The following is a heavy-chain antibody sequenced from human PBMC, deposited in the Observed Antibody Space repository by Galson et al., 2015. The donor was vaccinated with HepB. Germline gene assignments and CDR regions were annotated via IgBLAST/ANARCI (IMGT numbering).Heavy chain of an antibody. CDR3: AKEETYSNSWIDSHFLHGIDV. D-gene: IGHD4-11*01. CDR1: GFNFMTYS. CDR2: ISYSGTSQ. Sequence: SLRLSCAASGFNFMTYSMHWVRQAPGKGLQWVAVISYSGTSQYYADSVKGRFTIPRDNSKNTVYLEMNSLRAEDTALYFCAKEETYSNSWIDSHFLHGIDVWGQGTTVTVSS. V-gene: IGHV3-30*04. J-gene: IGHJ6*02.